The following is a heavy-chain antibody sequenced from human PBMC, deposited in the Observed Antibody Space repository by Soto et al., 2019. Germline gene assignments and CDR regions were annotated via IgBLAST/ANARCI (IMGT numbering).Heavy chain of an antibody. CDR2: ITGSGGST. Sequence: PGGSLRLSCVASGFTFTSYAMTWVRQAPGKGLEWVPAITGSGGSTYYADSVKGRFTISRDNSKNTVFLQMNSLRAEDTAVYYCAKDHYGPDPWGQGTVVTVSS. V-gene: IGHV3-23*01. CDR1: GFTFTSYA. D-gene: IGHD4-17*01. J-gene: IGHJ5*02. CDR3: AKDHYGPDP.